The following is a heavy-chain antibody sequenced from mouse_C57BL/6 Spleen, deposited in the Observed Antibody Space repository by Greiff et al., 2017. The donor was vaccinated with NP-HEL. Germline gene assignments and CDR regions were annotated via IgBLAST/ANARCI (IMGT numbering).Heavy chain of an antibody. J-gene: IGHJ1*03. CDR2: ISDGGSYT. D-gene: IGHD1-1*01. CDR1: GFTFSSYA. Sequence: EVKVVESGGGLVKPGGSLKLSCAASGFTFSSYAMSWVRQTPEKRLEWVATISDGGSYTYYPDNVKGRFTISRDNAKNNLYLQMSHLKSEDTAMYYCAREAYYYGSSYRYFDVWGTGTTVTVSS. CDR3: AREAYYYGSSYRYFDV. V-gene: IGHV5-4*01.